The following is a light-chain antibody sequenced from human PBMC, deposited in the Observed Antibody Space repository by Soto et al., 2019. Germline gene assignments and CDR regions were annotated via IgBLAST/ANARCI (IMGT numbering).Light chain of an antibody. J-gene: IGLJ1*01. CDR3: SSYAGNKNV. Sequence: QSVLTQPPSASGAPGQSVTISCTGTSSDVGGYNYVSWYQQHPGKAPKLTIYEVSKRPSGVPDRFSGSKSGNTASLTVSGLQAEDEADYYCSSYAGNKNVFGTGTKVTVL. V-gene: IGLV2-8*01. CDR1: SSDVGGYNY. CDR2: EVS.